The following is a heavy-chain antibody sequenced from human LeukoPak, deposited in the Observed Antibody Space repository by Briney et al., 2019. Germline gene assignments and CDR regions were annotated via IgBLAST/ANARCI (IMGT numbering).Heavy chain of an antibody. J-gene: IGHJ3*02. CDR2: INPNSGGT. V-gene: IGHV1-2*02. CDR3: ARDLLSRAFDI. CDR1: GYTFTSYG. Sequence: GASVKVSCKASGYTFTSYGISWVRQAPGQGLEWMGWINPNSGGTNYAQKFQGRVTMTRDTSISTAYMELSRLRSDDTAVYYCARDLLSRAFDIWGQGTMVTVSS. D-gene: IGHD2-2*01.